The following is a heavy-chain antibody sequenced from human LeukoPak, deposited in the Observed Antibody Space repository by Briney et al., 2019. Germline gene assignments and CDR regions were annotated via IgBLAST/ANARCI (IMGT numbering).Heavy chain of an antibody. D-gene: IGHD6-6*01. CDR3: ARGRGLAARAKYFQH. CDR2: IYYSGST. Sequence: SETLSLTCTVSGGSVSSGSYYWSWIRQPPGKGLEWIGYIYYSGSTNYNPSLKSRVTISVDTSKNQFSLKLSSVTAADTAVYYCARGRGLAARAKYFQHWGQGTLVPVSS. V-gene: IGHV4-61*01. J-gene: IGHJ1*01. CDR1: GGSVSSGSYY.